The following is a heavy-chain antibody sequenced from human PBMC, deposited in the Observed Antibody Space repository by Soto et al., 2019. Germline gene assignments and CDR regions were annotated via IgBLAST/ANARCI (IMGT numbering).Heavy chain of an antibody. CDR2: INPNSGGT. CDR3: ARAGSRYYYGMDV. D-gene: IGHD2-15*01. J-gene: IGHJ6*02. CDR1: GYTFTGYY. V-gene: IGHV1-2*04. Sequence: ASVKVSCKASGYTFTGYYMHWVRQAPGQGFEWMGWINPNSGGTNYAQKFQGWVTMTRDTSISTAYMELSRLRSDDTAVYYCARAGSRYYYGMDVWGQGTTVTVSS.